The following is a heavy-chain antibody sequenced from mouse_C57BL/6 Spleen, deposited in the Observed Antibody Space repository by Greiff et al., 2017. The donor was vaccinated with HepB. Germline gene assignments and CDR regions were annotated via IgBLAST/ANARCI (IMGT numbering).Heavy chain of an antibody. V-gene: IGHV1-81*01. J-gene: IGHJ2*01. CDR2: IYPRSGNT. CDR3: APANWENFDY. D-gene: IGHD4-1*01. Sequence: QVQLQQSGAELARPGASVKLSCKASGYTFTSYGISWVKQRTGQGLEWIGEIYPRSGNTYYNEKFKGKGTLTADKSSSTAYMELRSLTSEDSAVYFCAPANWENFDYWGQGTTLTVSS. CDR1: GYTFTSYG.